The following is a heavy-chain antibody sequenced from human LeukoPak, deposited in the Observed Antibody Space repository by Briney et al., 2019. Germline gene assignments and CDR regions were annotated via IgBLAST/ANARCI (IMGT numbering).Heavy chain of an antibody. J-gene: IGHJ2*01. V-gene: IGHV3-30*05. CDR3: ARDADTTTRNWYFDL. CDR2: ISYDGTKK. Sequence: GGSLRLSCAPSGFTFRNYGIHWVRQAPGKGLEWVAAISYDGTKKFYSDSGEGRFTISRDNSMNTLYLRINSLRAEDTALYFCARDADTTTRNWYFDLWGRGTLLTVSS. D-gene: IGHD3-16*01. CDR1: GFTFRNYG.